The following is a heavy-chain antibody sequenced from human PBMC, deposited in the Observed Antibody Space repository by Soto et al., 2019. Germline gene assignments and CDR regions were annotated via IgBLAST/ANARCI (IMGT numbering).Heavy chain of an antibody. CDR1: GYTFTSYY. Sequence: GASVKVSCKASGYTFTSYYMHCVRQAPGQGLEWMGIINPSGGSTSYAQKFQGRVTMTRDTSTSTVYMELSSLRSEDTAVYYCARGPYYDSSGYSIQYFQHWGQGTLVTVSS. CDR2: INPSGGST. V-gene: IGHV1-46*01. D-gene: IGHD3-22*01. CDR3: ARGPYYDSSGYSIQYFQH. J-gene: IGHJ1*01.